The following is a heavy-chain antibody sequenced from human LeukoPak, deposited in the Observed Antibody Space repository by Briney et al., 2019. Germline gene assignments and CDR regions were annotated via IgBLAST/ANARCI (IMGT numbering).Heavy chain of an antibody. Sequence: SETLSLTCSVSGFSVTTYHWSWIRQPAGKGLEWIGRVHASGTTNYNPSLESRVTMSVDTSKNQLSLMLTSVTAADTAVYYCARDGLYRNGYSYFDYWGQGTLVTVSS. V-gene: IGHV4-4*07. D-gene: IGHD3-22*01. CDR2: VHASGTT. CDR3: ARDGLYRNGYSYFDY. CDR1: GFSVTTYH. J-gene: IGHJ4*02.